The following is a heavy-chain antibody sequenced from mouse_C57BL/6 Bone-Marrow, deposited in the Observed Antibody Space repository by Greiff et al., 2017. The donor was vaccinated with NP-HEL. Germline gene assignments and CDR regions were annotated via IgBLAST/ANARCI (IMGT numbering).Heavy chain of an antibody. CDR3: TTATMVTTGFAY. Sequence: VQLQQSGTVLARPGASVKMSCKTSGYTFTSYWMHWVKQRPGQGLEWIGAIYPGNSDTSYNQKFKGKAKLTAVTSASTAYMELSSLTNEDSAVYYCTTATMVTTGFAYWGQGTLVTVSA. J-gene: IGHJ3*01. D-gene: IGHD2-2*01. CDR1: GYTFTSYW. V-gene: IGHV1-5*01. CDR2: IYPGNSDT.